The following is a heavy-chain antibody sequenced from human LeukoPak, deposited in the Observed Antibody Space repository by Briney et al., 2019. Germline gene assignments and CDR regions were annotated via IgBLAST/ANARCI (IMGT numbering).Heavy chain of an antibody. Sequence: ASVKVSCKASGYTFTSYDINWVRQATGQGLEWMGWMDPNSGNTGYAQKFQGRVTMTRNTSISTAYMELSSLRSEDTAVYYCARVAMVHYYYYYYGMDVWGQGTTVTVSS. J-gene: IGHJ6*02. CDR3: ARVAMVHYYYYYYGMDV. CDR2: MDPNSGNT. D-gene: IGHD5-18*01. V-gene: IGHV1-8*01. CDR1: GYTFTSYD.